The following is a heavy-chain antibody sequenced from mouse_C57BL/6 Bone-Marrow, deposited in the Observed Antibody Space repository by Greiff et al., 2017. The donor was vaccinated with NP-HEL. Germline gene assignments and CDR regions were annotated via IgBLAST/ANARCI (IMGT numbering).Heavy chain of an antibody. Sequence: EVKVVESGGGLVKPGGSLKLSCAASGFTFSSYAMSWVRQTPEKRLEWVATISDGGSYTYYPDNVKGRFTISRDNAKNNLYLQMSHLKSEDTAMYYCARDGYYRAYYFDYWGQGTTLTVSS. CDR1: GFTFSSYA. D-gene: IGHD2-3*01. CDR2: ISDGGSYT. J-gene: IGHJ2*01. V-gene: IGHV5-4*01. CDR3: ARDGYYRAYYFDY.